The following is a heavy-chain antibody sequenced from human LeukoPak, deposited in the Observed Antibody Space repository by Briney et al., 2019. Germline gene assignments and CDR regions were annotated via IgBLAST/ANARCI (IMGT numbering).Heavy chain of an antibody. V-gene: IGHV3-7*01. CDR3: ARAWSRVDAFDI. CDR2: IKQDGSGK. CDR1: GFTFSSYW. J-gene: IGHJ3*02. D-gene: IGHD2-8*02. Sequence: GGSLRLSWAASGFTFSSYWMSWVRQAPGKGLEWVANIKQDGSGKYYVDSVKGRFTISRDNAKNSLYLQMNSLRAEDTALYYCARAWSRVDAFDIWGLGTMVTVSS.